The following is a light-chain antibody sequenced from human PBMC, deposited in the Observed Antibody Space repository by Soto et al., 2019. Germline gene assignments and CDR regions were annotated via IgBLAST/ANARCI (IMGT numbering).Light chain of an antibody. CDR3: QQSYSTPIT. V-gene: IGKV1-39*01. Sequence: IQMTQSPSSLSASVGDRVTITCRASQSINSYLNWYQQKPGKAPKLLIYAASSLQSGVPSRFSGSGSGTDFTLTISSLQPEDFATYYCQQSYSTPITFGQGTRLEIK. CDR2: AAS. J-gene: IGKJ5*01. CDR1: QSINSY.